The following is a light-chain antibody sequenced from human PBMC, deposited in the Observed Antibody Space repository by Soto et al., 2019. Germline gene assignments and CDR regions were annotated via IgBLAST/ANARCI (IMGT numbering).Light chain of an antibody. Sequence: QSVLTQPASVSGSPGQSITISCAGTSSDIGANNYVSWYQQHPGKAPKVMIYDVSNRPSGVSNRFSGSKSGNTASLTISGLQAEDEADYYCSSYTGANNLRVFGGGTKLTVL. V-gene: IGLV2-14*01. CDR3: SSYTGANNLRV. CDR2: DVS. CDR1: SSDIGANNY. J-gene: IGLJ2*01.